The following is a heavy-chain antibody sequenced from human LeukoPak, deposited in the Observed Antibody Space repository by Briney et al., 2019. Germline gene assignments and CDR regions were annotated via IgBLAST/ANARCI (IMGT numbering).Heavy chain of an antibody. Sequence: SETLSLTCTVSGGSISSGSYYWSWIRQPAGKGLEWIGYIYYSGSTNYNPSLKSRVTISVDTSKNQFSLKLSSVTAADTAVYYCARETYYYDSSGYRGYYYMDVWGKGTTVTISS. J-gene: IGHJ6*03. V-gene: IGHV4-61*10. D-gene: IGHD3-22*01. CDR3: ARETYYYDSSGYRGYYYMDV. CDR2: IYYSGST. CDR1: GGSISSGSYY.